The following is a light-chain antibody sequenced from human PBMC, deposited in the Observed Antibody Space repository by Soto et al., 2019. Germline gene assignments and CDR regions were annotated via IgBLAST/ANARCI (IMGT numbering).Light chain of an antibody. J-gene: IGKJ4*01. Sequence: EIVLTQSPATLSLSPGERATLSCRASQSVSRYLAWYQQKPGQAPRLLIYGASTRPTGIPDRFSGSGSGTDFTLTISRLEPEDLAVYYCQRYGTSSLTFGGGTKVDIK. CDR3: QRYGTSSLT. V-gene: IGKV3-20*01. CDR1: QSVSRY. CDR2: GAS.